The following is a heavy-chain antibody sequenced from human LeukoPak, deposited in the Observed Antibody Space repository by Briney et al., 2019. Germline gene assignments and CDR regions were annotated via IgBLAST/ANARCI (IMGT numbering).Heavy chain of an antibody. D-gene: IGHD6-19*01. CDR1: GFTFSGYW. CDR3: ARVIAVAGTGYYYYGMDV. J-gene: IGHJ6*02. Sequence: GGSLRLSCAASGFTFSGYWMHWVRQAPGKGLVWVSRINSDGSSTSYADSVKGRFTISRDNAKNTLYLQMNSLRAEDPAVYYCARVIAVAGTGYYYYGMDVWGQGTTVTVSS. CDR2: INSDGSST. V-gene: IGHV3-74*01.